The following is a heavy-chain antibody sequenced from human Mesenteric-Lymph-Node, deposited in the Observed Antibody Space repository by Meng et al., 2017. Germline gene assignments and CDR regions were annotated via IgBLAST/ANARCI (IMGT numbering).Heavy chain of an antibody. CDR3: ASDGAGSYTGLNY. Sequence: QVQLVQSGAEVKHPGASLKVSCKTSGYTFTSYSINWVRQAPGQGLEWMGRTNPSKPDTHYAQKFQGRVTMTRDTSISTAYMELTSLKSDDTAVYYCASDGAGSYTGLNYWGQGTLVTVSS. V-gene: IGHV1-2*06. J-gene: IGHJ4*02. D-gene: IGHD3-16*01. CDR1: GYTFTSYS. CDR2: TNPSKPDT.